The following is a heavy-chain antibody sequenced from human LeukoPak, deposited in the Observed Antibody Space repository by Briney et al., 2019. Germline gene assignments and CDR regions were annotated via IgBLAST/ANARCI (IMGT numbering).Heavy chain of an antibody. V-gene: IGHV3-49*04. D-gene: IGHD3-10*01. CDR1: GFTFSDHY. CDR2: IRSKAYGGTT. Sequence: SLRLSCAASGFTFSDHYMDWVRQAPGKGLEWVGFIRSKAYGGTTEYAASVKGRFTISRDDSKSIAYRQMNSLKTEDTAVYYCTRSHMVRGVPYYYGMDVWGQGTTVTVSS. J-gene: IGHJ6*02. CDR3: TRSHMVRGVPYYYGMDV.